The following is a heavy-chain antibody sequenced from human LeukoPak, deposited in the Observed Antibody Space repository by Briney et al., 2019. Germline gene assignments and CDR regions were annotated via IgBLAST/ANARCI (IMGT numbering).Heavy chain of an antibody. CDR3: AKDAAVTTVGMDV. CDR2: ISYDGSNK. J-gene: IGHJ6*02. Sequence: GGSLRLSCAASGFTFSSYGMHWVRQAPGKGLEWVAVISYDGSNKYYADSVKGRFTISRDNSKNTLYLQMSSLRAEDTAVYYCAKDAAVTTVGMDVWGQGTTVTVSS. V-gene: IGHV3-30*18. D-gene: IGHD4-17*01. CDR1: GFTFSSYG.